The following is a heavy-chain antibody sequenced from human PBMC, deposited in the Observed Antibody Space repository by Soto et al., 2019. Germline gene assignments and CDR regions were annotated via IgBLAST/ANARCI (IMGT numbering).Heavy chain of an antibody. CDR1: GFTFSSYA. D-gene: IGHD3-10*01. Sequence: GGSLRLSCAASGFTFSSYAMNWVRQAPGKGLEWVSVIRAIDGSTYYADSVKGRFTISRDNSKNTLYLQMNSLRAEDTAVYYCARAHRLLWFGEFPLDYWGQGTLVTVS. CDR2: IRAIDGST. CDR3: ARAHRLLWFGEFPLDY. V-gene: IGHV3-23*01. J-gene: IGHJ4*02.